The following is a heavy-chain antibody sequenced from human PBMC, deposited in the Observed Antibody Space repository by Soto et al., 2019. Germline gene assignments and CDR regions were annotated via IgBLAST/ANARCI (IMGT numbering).Heavy chain of an antibody. CDR3: AGGWNYFDY. CDR1: GFSFRTYG. D-gene: IGHD6-19*01. V-gene: IGHV3-30*03. J-gene: IGHJ4*02. Sequence: QVQLVESGGGVVQPGTSLRLSCAASGFSFRTYGMHWVRQAPGKGLEWVALISYDGSSKYYADSVKGRLTISRDNSKNTLYLQLNSLRGEDTAVYYCAGGWNYFDYWGQGTLVNVSS. CDR2: ISYDGSSK.